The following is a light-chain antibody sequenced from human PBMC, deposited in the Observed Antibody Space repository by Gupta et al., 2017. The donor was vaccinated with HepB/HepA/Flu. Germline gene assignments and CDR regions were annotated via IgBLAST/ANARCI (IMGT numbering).Light chain of an antibody. J-gene: IGKJ4*01. Sequence: PAPVALSPGESTTLSCRANESVSDYLAWYQQKPGQPPRLLIYDTSNRATGIPARFSGSGSGTDFTLTISSLEPEDVAIYYCQQGSIWPLTFGRGTKVEIK. CDR2: DTS. V-gene: IGKV3-11*01. CDR3: QQGSIWPLT. CDR1: ESVSDY.